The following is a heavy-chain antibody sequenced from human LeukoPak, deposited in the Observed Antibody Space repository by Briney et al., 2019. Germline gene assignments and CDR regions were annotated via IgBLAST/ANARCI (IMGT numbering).Heavy chain of an antibody. D-gene: IGHD3-10*01. V-gene: IGHV1-69*05. CDR3: ARGIVLWFGESDYYYYYMDV. CDR2: IIPIFGTA. Sequence: KVSCKASGGTFSSYAISWVRQAPGQGLEWMGRIIPIFGTANYAQKFQGRVTITTDESTSTAYMELSSLRSEDTAVYYCARGIVLWFGESDYYYYYMDVWGKGTTVTVSS. CDR1: GGTFSSYA. J-gene: IGHJ6*03.